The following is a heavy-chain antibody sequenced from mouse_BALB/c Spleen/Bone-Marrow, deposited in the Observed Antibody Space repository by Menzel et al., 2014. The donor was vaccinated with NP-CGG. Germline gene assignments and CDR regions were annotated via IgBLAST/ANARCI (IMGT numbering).Heavy chain of an antibody. V-gene: IGHV14-3*02. CDR2: IDPATVNT. D-gene: IGHD2-14*01. CDR1: GFNIRDTY. J-gene: IGHJ2*01. CDR3: ARYRLGTYFDY. Sequence: VQLQQSGAELVKPGASVKLSCTASGFNIRDTYIHWVKQRPEQGLEWIGRIDPATVNTEYDPKFQGKATITADTSSNTAYLQLSSLTSEDTAVYYCARYRLGTYFDYWGQGTTLTVSS.